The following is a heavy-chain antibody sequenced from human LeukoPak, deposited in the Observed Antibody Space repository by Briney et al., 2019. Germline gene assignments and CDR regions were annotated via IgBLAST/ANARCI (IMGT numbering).Heavy chain of an antibody. V-gene: IGHV2-5*02. CDR2: IYSDDDK. CDR3: AHLYGDYELDY. J-gene: IGHJ4*02. Sequence: SGPTLVNPTQTLTLTCTFSGFSLSTSAVRVGWIRQPPGKALQWLALIYSDDDKRCIPTRKSMLNTAKDTSKNQVVLTTTNMDPVDTATYYCAHLYGDYELDYWGQGTLVTVSS. CDR1: GFSLSTSAVR. D-gene: IGHD4-17*01.